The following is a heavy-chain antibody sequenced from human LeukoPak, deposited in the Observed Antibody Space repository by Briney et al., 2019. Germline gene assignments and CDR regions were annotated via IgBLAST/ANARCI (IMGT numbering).Heavy chain of an antibody. CDR2: IYYSGSS. J-gene: IGHJ4*02. CDR3: ARLDGYNGFIDY. CDR1: GGSISSYY. V-gene: IGHV4-59*08. D-gene: IGHD5-24*01. Sequence: SETLSLTCTVSGGSISSYYWSWIRQPPGKGLEWIGYIYYSGSSNYNPSLKSRVTISVDTSKNQFSLKLSSVTAADTAVYYCARLDGYNGFIDYWGQGTLVTVSS.